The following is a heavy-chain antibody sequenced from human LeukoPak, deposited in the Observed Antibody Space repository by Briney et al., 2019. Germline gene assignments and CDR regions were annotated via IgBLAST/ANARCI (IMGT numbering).Heavy chain of an antibody. Sequence: KSSETLSLTCTVSGGSISSYYWSWIRQPPGKGLEWIGYIYYSGSTNYNPSLKSRVTISVDTSKNQFSLKLSSVTAADTAVYYCARQTGSVYYYDSSGYPPSEYYYYGMDVWGQGTTVTVSS. CDR1: GGSISSYY. CDR2: IYYSGST. CDR3: ARQTGSVYYYDSSGYPPSEYYYYGMDV. D-gene: IGHD3-22*01. J-gene: IGHJ6*02. V-gene: IGHV4-59*08.